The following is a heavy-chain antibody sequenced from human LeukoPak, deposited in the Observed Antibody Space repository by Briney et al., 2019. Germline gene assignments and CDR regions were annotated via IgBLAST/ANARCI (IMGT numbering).Heavy chain of an antibody. CDR3: ARGPIVGPTKGFDP. V-gene: IGHV3-53*01. Sequence: GGSLRLSCAASGFTVSSNYMSWVRQAPGKGLEWVSVIYSGGATYCADSVKGRFTISRDNSKNMLYLQMNSLRAEDTAVYYCARGPIVGPTKGFDPWGQGTLVTVSS. CDR2: IYSGGAT. J-gene: IGHJ5*02. D-gene: IGHD1-26*01. CDR1: GFTVSSNY.